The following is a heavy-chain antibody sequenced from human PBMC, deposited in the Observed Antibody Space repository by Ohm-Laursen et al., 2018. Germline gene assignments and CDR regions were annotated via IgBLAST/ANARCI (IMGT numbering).Heavy chain of an antibody. D-gene: IGHD5-12*01. CDR2: INHSGST. V-gene: IGHV4-34*01. CDR3: ARGGGGRRSGYDRPKPLDY. Sequence: SETLSLTCAVYGGSFSGYYWSWIRQPPGKGLEWIGEINHSGSTNYNPSLKSRVTISVDTSKNQFPLKLSSVTAADTAVYYCARGGGGRRSGYDRPKPLDYWGQGTLVTVSS. CDR1: GGSFSGYY. J-gene: IGHJ4*02.